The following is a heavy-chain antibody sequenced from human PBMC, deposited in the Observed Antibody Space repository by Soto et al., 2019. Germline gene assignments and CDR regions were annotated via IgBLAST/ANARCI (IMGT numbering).Heavy chain of an antibody. J-gene: IGHJ5*02. D-gene: IGHD3-3*01. V-gene: IGHV4-31*03. CDR3: ARGSFWSGYLRSNWFDP. Sequence: SETLSLTCTFSGDSISSGGYYWSWIRQHPGKGLEWIGYIYFSGSTYYNPSLQSRVTISVDTSKNQFSLKLSSVTAADTAVYYCARGSFWSGYLRSNWFDPWGQGTLVTVSS. CDR2: IYFSGST. CDR1: GDSISSGGYY.